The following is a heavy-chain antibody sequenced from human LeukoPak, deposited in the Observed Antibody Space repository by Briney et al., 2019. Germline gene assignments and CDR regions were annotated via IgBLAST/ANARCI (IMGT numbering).Heavy chain of an antibody. CDR3: ARFPTGFDY. Sequence: GSLRLSCAASGFTFSNFWMSWVRQAPGRGLEWVASIKEDGSEKYYVDSVKGRFTISRDNAKDSLYLQINSLRAEDTAMYYCARFPTGFDYWGQGTLVTVSS. J-gene: IGHJ4*02. V-gene: IGHV3-7*05. CDR1: GFTFSNFW. CDR2: IKEDGSEK. D-gene: IGHD4-17*01.